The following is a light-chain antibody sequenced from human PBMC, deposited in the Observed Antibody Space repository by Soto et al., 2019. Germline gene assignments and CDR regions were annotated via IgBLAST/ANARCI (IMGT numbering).Light chain of an antibody. CDR3: GTWDSCLSGYV. CDR1: TSNIGNNY. J-gene: IGLJ1*01. Sequence: QSVLTQPPSVSAAPGQKVTISCSGSTSNIGNNYVSWFQQLPGTAPKLLIYENDKRPSGIPDRFSGSTSGTSATLGITGLQTGDEADYYCGTWDSCLSGYVFAPVTKHTV. CDR2: END. V-gene: IGLV1-51*02.